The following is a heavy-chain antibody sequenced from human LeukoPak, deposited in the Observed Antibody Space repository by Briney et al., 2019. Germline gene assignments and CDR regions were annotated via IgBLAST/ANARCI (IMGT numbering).Heavy chain of an antibody. CDR3: ARQTTVTTEFDY. V-gene: IGHV4-34*01. D-gene: IGHD4-17*01. CDR2: INHSGST. CDR1: GASFSGYY. Sequence: PSETLSLTCAVYGASFSGYYWSWIRQPPGKGLEWIGEINHSGSTYYNPSLKSRVTISVDTSKNQFSLKLSTVTAADTAVYYCARQTTVTTEFDYWGQGTLVTVSS. J-gene: IGHJ4*02.